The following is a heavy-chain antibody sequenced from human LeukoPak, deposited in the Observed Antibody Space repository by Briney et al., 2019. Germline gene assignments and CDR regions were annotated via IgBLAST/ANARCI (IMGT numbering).Heavy chain of an antibody. CDR3: ATEAVAGQRCHWYFDL. J-gene: IGHJ2*01. D-gene: IGHD6-19*01. Sequence: PSETLSLTCAVSGYSINSPYYWGWIRQPPGKGLEWIGSIYHTGNTYYNPSLKSRVTISVDTSKNQFSLKLRSVTAADTALYYCATEAVAGQRCHWYFDLWGRGILVTVSS. V-gene: IGHV4-38-2*02. CDR1: GYSINSPYY. CDR2: IYHTGNT.